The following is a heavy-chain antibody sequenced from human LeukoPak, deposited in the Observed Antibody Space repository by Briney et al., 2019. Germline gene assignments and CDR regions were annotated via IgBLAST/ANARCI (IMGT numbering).Heavy chain of an antibody. J-gene: IGHJ4*02. CDR2: ISTYNRNT. V-gene: IGHV1-18*01. Sequence: GASVKVSCKASGYTFTTYSINWVRQAPGQGLEWMGWISTYNRNTNYAQKLQGRVTMTTDTSTSTAYMELRSLRSDDTAVYYCAKDRWRDGTSSFDNWGQGTLVTVSS. CDR3: AKDRWRDGTSSFDN. D-gene: IGHD6-6*01. CDR1: GYTFTTYS.